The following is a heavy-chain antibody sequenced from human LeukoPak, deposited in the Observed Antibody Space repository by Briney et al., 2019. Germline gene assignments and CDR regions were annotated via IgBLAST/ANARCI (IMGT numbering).Heavy chain of an antibody. Sequence: PGGSLRLSCAASGFTFSSYWMSWVRQAPGKGLEWVANIKQDGSEKYYVDSVKGRFTISRDNAKNSLYLQMNSLRAEDTAVYYCAREYSSGWDAFDIWGQGTMVTVSS. D-gene: IGHD6-19*01. J-gene: IGHJ3*02. CDR1: GFTFSSYW. CDR2: IKQDGSEK. CDR3: AREYSSGWDAFDI. V-gene: IGHV3-7*01.